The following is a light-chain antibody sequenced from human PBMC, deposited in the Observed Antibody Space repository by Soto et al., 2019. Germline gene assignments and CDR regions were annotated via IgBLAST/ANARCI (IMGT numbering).Light chain of an antibody. CDR1: QSVSSSY. Sequence: ESVLTQSPGTLSLSPGERATLSCSASQSVSSSYLAWYQQKPGQAPSLLIYGASRRATGIPDRFSGSGSGTDFTLTISRLEPEDFAVYYCQQYGSSLRTFGQGTKVDIK. J-gene: IGKJ1*01. CDR3: QQYGSSLRT. V-gene: IGKV3-20*01. CDR2: GAS.